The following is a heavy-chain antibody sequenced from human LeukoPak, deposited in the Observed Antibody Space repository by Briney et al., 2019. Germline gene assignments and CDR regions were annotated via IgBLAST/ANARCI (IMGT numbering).Heavy chain of an antibody. V-gene: IGHV3-74*01. D-gene: IGHD5-18*01. J-gene: IGHJ4*02. Sequence: PGGSLRLSCAASGFTFSSYWMHWVRHAPGKGLVWVSRINTDGSSTNYADSVKGRFTVSRDNAKNSLYLQMNSLRVEDTAVYYCARDHNYAFDNWGQGTLVSVSS. CDR1: GFTFSSYW. CDR2: INTDGSST. CDR3: ARDHNYAFDN.